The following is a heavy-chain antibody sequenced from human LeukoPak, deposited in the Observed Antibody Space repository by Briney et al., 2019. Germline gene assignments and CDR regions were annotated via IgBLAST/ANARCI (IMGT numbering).Heavy chain of an antibody. CDR2: IKQDGSEK. V-gene: IGHV3-7*01. CDR1: GFTFSSYW. CDR3: ARLTAAKLFSSSEKVFDY. J-gene: IGHJ4*02. D-gene: IGHD6-6*01. Sequence: GGSLRLSCAASGFTFSSYWMSWVRQAPGKGLEWVANIKQDGSEKYYVDSVKGRFTISRDNAKDSLYLQMNSLRAEDTAVYYCARLTAAKLFSSSEKVFDYWGQGTLVTVSS.